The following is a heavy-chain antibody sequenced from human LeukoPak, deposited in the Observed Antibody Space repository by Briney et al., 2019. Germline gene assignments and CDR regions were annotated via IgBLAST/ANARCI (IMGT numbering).Heavy chain of an antibody. J-gene: IGHJ5*02. CDR3: ARGGYCSSTSCYARRKNWFDP. D-gene: IGHD2-2*01. CDR1: GGSFSGYY. Sequence: SETLSLTCAVYGGSFSGYYWSWIRQPPGKGLEWIGEINHSGSTNCNPSLKSRVTISVDTSKNQFSLKLSSVTAADTAVYYCARGGYCSSTSCYARRKNWFDPWGQGTLVTVSS. V-gene: IGHV4-34*01. CDR2: INHSGST.